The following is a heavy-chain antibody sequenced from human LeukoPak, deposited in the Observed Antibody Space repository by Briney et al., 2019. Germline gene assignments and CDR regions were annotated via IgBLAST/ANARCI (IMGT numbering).Heavy chain of an antibody. CDR1: GFTFSKYA. J-gene: IGHJ4*02. D-gene: IGHD6-19*01. V-gene: IGHV3-53*01. CDR2: IYSGGST. CDR3: ARDSIAVAGTFGY. Sequence: GGSLRLSCAAAGFTFSKYAMSWVRQAPGKGLEWVSVIYSGGSTYYADSVKGRFTISRDNSKNTLYLQMNSLRAEDTAVYYCARDSIAVAGTFGYWGQGTLVTVSS.